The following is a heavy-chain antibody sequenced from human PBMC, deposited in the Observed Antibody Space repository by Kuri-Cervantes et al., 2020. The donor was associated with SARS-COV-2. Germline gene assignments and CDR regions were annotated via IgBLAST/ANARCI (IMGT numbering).Heavy chain of an antibody. V-gene: IGHV4-34*01. Sequence: ESLKISCTVSGGSISSYYWSWIRQPPGKGLEWIGEINHSGSTNYNPSLKSRVTISVDTSKNQFSLKLSSVTAADTAVYYCARGQHSNYALDYWGQGTLVTVSS. D-gene: IGHD4-11*01. J-gene: IGHJ4*02. CDR2: INHSGST. CDR1: GGSISSYY. CDR3: ARGQHSNYALDY.